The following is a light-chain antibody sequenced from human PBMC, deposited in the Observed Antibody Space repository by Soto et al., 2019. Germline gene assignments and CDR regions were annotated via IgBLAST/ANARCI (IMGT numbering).Light chain of an antibody. CDR3: QHYGSSLAIT. CDR1: QSVSRNY. Sequence: ESVLTQSPGSLSLSPGERATLSCRASQSVSRNYLAWYQHKPGQAPRLLIYGASSRATGIPDRFSGSGSGTDLTLTSSRLEPEDFAVYYCQHYGSSLAITFGQGTRREIK. CDR2: GAS. J-gene: IGKJ5*01. V-gene: IGKV3-20*01.